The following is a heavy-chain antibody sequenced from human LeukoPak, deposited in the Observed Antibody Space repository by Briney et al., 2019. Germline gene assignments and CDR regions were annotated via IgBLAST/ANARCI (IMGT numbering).Heavy chain of an antibody. D-gene: IGHD3-10*01. V-gene: IGHV3-74*01. J-gene: IGHJ4*02. CDR1: GFTFSNYW. CDR2: IRGDGGDT. CDR3: ARDRVLGSGSSDY. Sequence: GGSLRLSCTVSGFTFSNYWRHWVRQAPGKGLVWVSRIRGDGGDTNYADSVKGRFTVSRDNAKNTLYLQMNSLTTEDTAVYFCARDRVLGSGSSDYWGQGTLVTVSS.